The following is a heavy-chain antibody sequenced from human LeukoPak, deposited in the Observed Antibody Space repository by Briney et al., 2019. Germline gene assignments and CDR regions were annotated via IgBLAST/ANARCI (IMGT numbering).Heavy chain of an antibody. V-gene: IGHV3-49*03. CDR2: IRSKAYGGTT. D-gene: IGHD3-10*01. CDR3: TRAPLLLWFGESMPDAFDI. J-gene: IGHJ3*02. Sequence: GGSLRLSCTASGFTFGDYAMSWFRQAPGKGLERVGFIRSKAYGGTTEYAAFGKGRFTISRDDSKSIAYLQMNRLKTKDTAVYYCTRAPLLLWFGESMPDAFDIWGQGTMVTVSS. CDR1: GFTFGDYA.